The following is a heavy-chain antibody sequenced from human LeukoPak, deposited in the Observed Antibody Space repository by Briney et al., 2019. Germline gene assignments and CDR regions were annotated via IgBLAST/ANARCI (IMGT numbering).Heavy chain of an antibody. J-gene: IGHJ3*02. V-gene: IGHV4-34*01. CDR1: GGSFSGYY. CDR3: ARGPHDLQLVEMATIDPGAFDI. D-gene: IGHD5-24*01. Sequence: SETLSLTCAVYGGSFSGYYWSWIRQPPGKGLEWIGEINHSGSTNYNPSLKSRVTISVDTSKNQFSLPLSSVTAADTAVYYCARGPHDLQLVEMATIDPGAFDIWGQGTMVTVSS. CDR2: INHSGST.